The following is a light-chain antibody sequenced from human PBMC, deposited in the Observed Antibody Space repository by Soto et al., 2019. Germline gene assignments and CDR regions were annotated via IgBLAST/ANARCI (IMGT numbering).Light chain of an antibody. J-gene: IGKJ5*01. V-gene: IGKV1-9*01. CDR3: QQRHSYPIT. CDR2: TAS. CDR1: QGISNY. Sequence: DIQLTQSPSFLSASVGDRVTVTCRASQGISNYLAWYQQKPGKAPKLLIHTASTLHSGVPSRFSGGGSGTEFTLPISSLQPEDFATYYCQQRHSYPITFGQGTRLEI.